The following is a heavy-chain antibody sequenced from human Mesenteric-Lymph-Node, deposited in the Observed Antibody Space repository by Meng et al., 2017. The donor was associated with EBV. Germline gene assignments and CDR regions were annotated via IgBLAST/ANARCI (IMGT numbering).Heavy chain of an antibody. J-gene: IGHJ5*02. CDR2: IYYSGST. CDR3: ARATVKNWFDP. Sequence: QRRGQEAGPGRGTPSRTLSLSCTFAGVSVSSGSYYWSSIRQPAGKGLEWIGYIYYSGSTNDNPSLKRRVIISEDTYKNQFSLKLSSVTAADTAVYYCARATVKNWFDPWGQGTLVTVSS. V-gene: IGHV4-61*01. CDR1: GVSVSSGSYY. D-gene: IGHD3-22*01.